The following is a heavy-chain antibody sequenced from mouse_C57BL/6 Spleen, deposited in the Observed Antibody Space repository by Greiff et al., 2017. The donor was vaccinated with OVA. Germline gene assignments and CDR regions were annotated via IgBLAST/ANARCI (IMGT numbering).Heavy chain of an antibody. Sequence: EVQLVESGGGLVQPKGSLKLSCAASGFSFNTYAMNWVRQAPGKGLEWVARIRSKSNNYATYYADSVKDRFTISRDDSESMLYLQMNNLKTEDTAMYYCVRLNEGYFDVWGTGTTVTVSS. CDR2: IRSKSNNYAT. CDR1: GFSFNTYA. CDR3: VRLNEGYFDV. J-gene: IGHJ1*03. D-gene: IGHD1-2*01. V-gene: IGHV10-1*01.